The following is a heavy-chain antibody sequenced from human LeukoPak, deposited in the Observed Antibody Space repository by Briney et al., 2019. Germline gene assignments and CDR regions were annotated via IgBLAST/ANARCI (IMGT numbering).Heavy chain of an antibody. D-gene: IGHD2-2*01. V-gene: IGHV3-53*01. Sequence: GGSLRLSCAASGFTVSSKYMSWVRQASGKGLEWVSVIYSGGSTYYADSVKGRFTISRDNSKNTLYLQMNSLRAEDTAVYYCARGCSSTSCYGFDYWGQGTLVTVSS. CDR1: GFTVSSKY. CDR3: ARGCSSTSCYGFDY. J-gene: IGHJ4*02. CDR2: IYSGGST.